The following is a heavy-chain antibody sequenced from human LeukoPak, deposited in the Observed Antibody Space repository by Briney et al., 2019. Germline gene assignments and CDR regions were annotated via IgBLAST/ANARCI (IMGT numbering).Heavy chain of an antibody. D-gene: IGHD6-19*01. V-gene: IGHV1-2*02. CDR1: GYTFTGHY. CDR2: INPHSGDT. Sequence: ASVKVSCKASGYTFTGHYMHWMRQAPGQGLEWMGWINPHSGDTNYAQKFQGRVTMTRDTSISTAYMELSSLRSDDTAVYYCARGYSSGKADYWGQGSLVTVSP. J-gene: IGHJ4*02. CDR3: ARGYSSGKADY.